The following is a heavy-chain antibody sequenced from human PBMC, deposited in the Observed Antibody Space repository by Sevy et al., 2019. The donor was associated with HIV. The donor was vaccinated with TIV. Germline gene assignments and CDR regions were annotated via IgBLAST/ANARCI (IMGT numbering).Heavy chain of an antibody. D-gene: IGHD6-19*01. CDR1: GGSISSSSYY. V-gene: IGHV4-39*01. CDR3: ARGSSDWTDY. Sequence: SETLSLTCTVSGGSISSSSYYWGWIRQPPGKGLEWIGSIYYSGSTYYNPSLKSRVTISVDTSKNQFSLKLSSVTAAETAVYYCARGSSDWTDYWGQGTLVTVSS. CDR2: IYYSGST. J-gene: IGHJ4*02.